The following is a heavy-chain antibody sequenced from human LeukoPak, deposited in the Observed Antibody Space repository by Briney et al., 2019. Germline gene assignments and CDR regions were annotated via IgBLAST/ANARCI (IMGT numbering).Heavy chain of an antibody. CDR1: GGSISRSSYY. V-gene: IGHV4-39*01. Sequence: NPSETLSLTCTVSGGSISRSSYYWGLIRQPPGKGLEWIGSIYYSGSTYYNPSLKSRVTISVDTSKNQFSLKLSSVTAADTAVYYCATTSYYYDSPDYWGQGTLVTVSS. J-gene: IGHJ4*02. D-gene: IGHD3-22*01. CDR2: IYYSGST. CDR3: ATTSYYYDSPDY.